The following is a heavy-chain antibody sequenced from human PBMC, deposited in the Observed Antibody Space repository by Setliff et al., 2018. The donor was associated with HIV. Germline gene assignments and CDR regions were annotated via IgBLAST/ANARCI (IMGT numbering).Heavy chain of an antibody. V-gene: IGHV4-38-2*02. CDR1: GYSISSGYY. Sequence: PSETLSLTCTVSGYSISSGYYWGWIRQPPGKGLEWIGSIDHSGSTYYNPSLKSRVTISVDTSKNQFSLKLSSVTAADTAVYYCARAMRGVVVTNMYYYYGMDVWGQGTTVTVSS. CDR3: ARAMRGVVVTNMYYYYGMDV. J-gene: IGHJ6*02. D-gene: IGHD2-21*02. CDR2: IDHSGST.